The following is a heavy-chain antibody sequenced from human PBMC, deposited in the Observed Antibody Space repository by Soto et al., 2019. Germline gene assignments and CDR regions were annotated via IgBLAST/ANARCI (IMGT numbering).Heavy chain of an antibody. V-gene: IGHV1-69*08. J-gene: IGHJ4*02. CDR1: GGTFSSYT. D-gene: IGHD3-22*01. CDR3: AREMAYDYDSSGYFYGSFDY. Sequence: QVQLVQSGAEVKKPGSSVKVSCKASGGTFSSYTISWVRQAPGQGLEWMGRIIPILGIANYAQKFQGRVTITADKSTSTAYMELSSLRSEDTAVYYCAREMAYDYDSSGYFYGSFDYWGQGTLVTVSS. CDR2: IIPILGIA.